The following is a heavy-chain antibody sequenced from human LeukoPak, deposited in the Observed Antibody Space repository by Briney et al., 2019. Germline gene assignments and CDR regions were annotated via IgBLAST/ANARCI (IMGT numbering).Heavy chain of an antibody. CDR1: GFTFEDYA. J-gene: IGHJ3*02. CDR3: TKHIYYGSGVFDI. D-gene: IGHD3-10*01. CDR2: ISGDGHIT. Sequence: GGSLRLSCGASGFTFEDYAMHWVRQVPGKGLEWVSLISGDGHITDYADSVKGRFTISRDNSKNSLYLQMNSLRTEDTALYYCTKHIYYGSGVFDIWGQGTTVTVS. V-gene: IGHV3-43*02.